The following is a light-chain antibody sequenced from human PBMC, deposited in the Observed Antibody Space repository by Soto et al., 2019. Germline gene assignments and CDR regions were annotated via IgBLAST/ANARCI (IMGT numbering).Light chain of an antibody. CDR1: PSVTNF. J-gene: IGKJ4*01. CDR2: GAS. CDR3: QQYNDWPPLT. Sequence: EIVLTQSPATLSLSPGERATLSCRASPSVTNFLAWYQQKPGQAPRLLIYGASTRATGIPGRFSGSGSGTEFTLTISSLQSEDSAVYYCQQYNDWPPLTFGGGTKVEIK. V-gene: IGKV3-15*01.